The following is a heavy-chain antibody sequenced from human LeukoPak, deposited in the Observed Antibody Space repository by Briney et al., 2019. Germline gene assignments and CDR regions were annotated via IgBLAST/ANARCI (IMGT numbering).Heavy chain of an antibody. V-gene: IGHV4-59*08. CDR1: GGSISSYS. CDR2: IYDSGST. J-gene: IGHJ4*02. D-gene: IGHD3-9*01. CDR3: ARRTILTGSDY. Sequence: PSETLSLTCTVSGGSISSYSWSWIRQAPGKGLEWIGYIYDSGSTNYNPSLKSRVTISVDTSKNQFSLKLSSVTAADTAVYYCARRTILTGSDYWGQGTLVTVSS.